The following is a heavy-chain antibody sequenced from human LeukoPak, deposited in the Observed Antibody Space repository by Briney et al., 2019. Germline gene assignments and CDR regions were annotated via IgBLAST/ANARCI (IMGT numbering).Heavy chain of an antibody. J-gene: IGHJ4*02. CDR2: IIPIFGTA. Sequence: ASVKVSCKASGGTYSSYAISWVRQAPGQGLAWMGGIIPIFGTANYTQKFQGRVTITADESTSTAYMELSSLRSEDTAVYYCARCLRIGHNWGSGYWGQGTLVTVSS. V-gene: IGHV1-69*13. CDR1: GGTYSSYA. D-gene: IGHD7-27*01. CDR3: ARCLRIGHNWGSGY.